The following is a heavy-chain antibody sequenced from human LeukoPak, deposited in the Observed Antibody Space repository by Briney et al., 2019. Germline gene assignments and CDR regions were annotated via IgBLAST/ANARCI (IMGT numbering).Heavy chain of an antibody. Sequence: PGGSLRLSCRASGFTFGDYALSWVRQAPGKGLEWVGFIRSKAYGGTPDYAASVKGRFTISRDDSKSIAYLQMGSLKTEDTAVYYCTRYIAAAGIYFDYWGQGTLLTVSS. CDR1: GFTFGDYA. D-gene: IGHD6-13*01. V-gene: IGHV3-49*04. J-gene: IGHJ4*02. CDR3: TRYIAAAGIYFDY. CDR2: IRSKAYGGTP.